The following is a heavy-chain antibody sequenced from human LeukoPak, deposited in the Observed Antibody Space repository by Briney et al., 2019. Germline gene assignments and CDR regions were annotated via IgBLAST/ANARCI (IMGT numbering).Heavy chain of an antibody. D-gene: IGHD2-21*01. J-gene: IGHJ5*02. Sequence: GESLKISCTGSGYSFATYWIAWLRQMPGKGLEWMGIIYPADSNTRYSPSFKGQVTISADKSNNTAYLQWSSLKASDTAMYFCARLYSILSPFDPWGQGTLVTVSS. V-gene: IGHV5-51*01. CDR2: IYPADSNT. CDR1: GYSFATYW. CDR3: ARLYSILSPFDP.